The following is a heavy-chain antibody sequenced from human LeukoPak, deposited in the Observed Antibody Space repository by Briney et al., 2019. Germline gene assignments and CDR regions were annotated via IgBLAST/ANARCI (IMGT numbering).Heavy chain of an antibody. CDR2: LSASGGTT. CDR3: AKLRGEYCGSASCPNCFDT. D-gene: IGHD2-2*01. J-gene: IGHJ5*02. CDR1: GFSFITYA. Sequence: TGGSLRLSCSASGFSFITYAMTWVRQAPGKGLEWVSALSASGGTTYYADSVKGRFTTSRDNSKNTLYLQMNSLRAGDTAVYYCAKLRGEYCGSASCPNCFDTWGQGILVTVPS. V-gene: IGHV3-23*01.